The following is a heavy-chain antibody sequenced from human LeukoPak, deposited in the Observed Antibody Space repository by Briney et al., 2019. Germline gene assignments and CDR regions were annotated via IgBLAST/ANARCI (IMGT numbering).Heavy chain of an antibody. V-gene: IGHV3-21*01. CDR3: ARDESVAVTTGNYMDV. CDR2: MSSSGRHI. Sequence: GGSLRLSCAASGFTFSQYTINWVRQAPGKGLEWISSMSSSGRHIFYADSVKGRFTISRDNSKNTLYLQMNSLRAEDTAVYYCARDESVAVTTGNYMDVWGKGTTVTVSS. CDR1: GFTFSQYT. J-gene: IGHJ6*03. D-gene: IGHD4-17*01.